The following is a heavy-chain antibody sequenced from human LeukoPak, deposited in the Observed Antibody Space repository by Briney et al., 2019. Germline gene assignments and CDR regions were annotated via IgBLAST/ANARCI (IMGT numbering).Heavy chain of an antibody. CDR3: ATKDESDYHYGAFDI. Sequence: SETLSLTCAVYGGSFSAYYWSWIRQTPEKGLEWMGEINHSGSTKYNPSLNSRVTMSLDTSKTQFSLKLSSVTAADTAVYYCATKDESDYHYGAFDIWGQGTKVTVSS. J-gene: IGHJ3*02. CDR1: GGSFSAYY. V-gene: IGHV4-34*01. CDR2: INHSGST. D-gene: IGHD3-22*01.